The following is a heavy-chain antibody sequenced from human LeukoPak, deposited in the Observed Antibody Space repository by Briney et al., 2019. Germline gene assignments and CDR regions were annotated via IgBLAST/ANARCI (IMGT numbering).Heavy chain of an antibody. CDR2: VYYGGIT. D-gene: IGHD4-17*01. CDR1: GGSISTYY. Sequence: PSETLSLTCTVSGGSISTYYWSWIRQPPGQGLEWIGYVYYGGITHYNPSLKSPVTITLDTSKNQFSLKLTSVTAADTAVYYCARAGGDRFDYWGQGSLVTVSS. CDR3: ARAGGDRFDY. J-gene: IGHJ4*02. V-gene: IGHV4-59*01.